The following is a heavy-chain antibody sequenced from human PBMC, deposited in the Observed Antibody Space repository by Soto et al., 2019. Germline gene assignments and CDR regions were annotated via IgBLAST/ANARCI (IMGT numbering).Heavy chain of an antibody. D-gene: IGHD4-4*01. Sequence: SETLSLTCTVSGGSISSGDYYWSWIRQPPGKGLEWIGYIYYSGSTYYDPSLKSRVTISVDTSKNQFSLKLSSVTAADTAVYYCARVFSNYDGYYFGYWGQGTLVTVSS. CDR2: IYYSGST. CDR1: GGSISSGDYY. V-gene: IGHV4-30-4*01. CDR3: ARVFSNYDGYYFGY. J-gene: IGHJ4*02.